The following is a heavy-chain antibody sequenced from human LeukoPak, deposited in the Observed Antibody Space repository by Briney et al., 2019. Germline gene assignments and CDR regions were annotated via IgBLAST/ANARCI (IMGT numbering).Heavy chain of an antibody. V-gene: IGHV4-59*01. J-gene: IGHJ4*02. Sequence: SETLSLTCTVSGGSISSYYWSWIRQPPGKVLEWIGYIYYSGSTNYNPSLKSRVTIPVDTSKNQFSLKLSSVTAADTAVYYCARGRLRTRFDYWGQGTLVTVSS. D-gene: IGHD5-12*01. CDR2: IYYSGST. CDR1: GGSISSYY. CDR3: ARGRLRTRFDY.